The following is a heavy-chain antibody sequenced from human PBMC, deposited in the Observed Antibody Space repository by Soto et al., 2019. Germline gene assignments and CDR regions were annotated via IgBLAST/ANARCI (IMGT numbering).Heavy chain of an antibody. CDR1: GGSISSSNYY. J-gene: IGHJ6*02. V-gene: IGHV4-61*05. Sequence: PSETLSLTCTVSGGSISSSNYYWGWIRQPPGKGMEWIGNIYYSGSTNYNPSLTSRVTISVDTSKNQFSLRLNSVTAADTAMYYCARASGGTSYDGVDVWGQGTTVTVSS. D-gene: IGHD2-15*01. CDR3: ARASGGTSYDGVDV. CDR2: IYYSGST.